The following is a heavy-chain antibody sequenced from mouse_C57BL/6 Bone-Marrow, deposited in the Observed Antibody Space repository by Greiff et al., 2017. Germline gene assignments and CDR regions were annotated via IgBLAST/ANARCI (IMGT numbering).Heavy chain of an antibody. J-gene: IGHJ4*01. V-gene: IGHV5-17*01. CDR2: ISSGSGTT. CDR3: ARLLLNMCYCYAMDY. Sequence: EVKLQQSGGGLVKPGGSLKLSCAASGFTFSGYGMHWVRQAPEKGLEWVAYISSGSGTTYYADTVKGRFTISIDKAKNTLYLQMSSLRSEDTAVXYCARLLLNMCYCYAMDYWGQGTSVTVSS. CDR1: GFTFSGYG.